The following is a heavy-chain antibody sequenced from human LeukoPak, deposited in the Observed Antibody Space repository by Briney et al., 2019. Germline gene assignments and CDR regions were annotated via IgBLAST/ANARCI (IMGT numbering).Heavy chain of an antibody. Sequence: GGSLRLSCSASGFTFSSYGMHWVRQAPGKGLEYVSGISNKGGSTYYADSVKGRFTISRDNSKNTLHLQMSSLRADDTAVYYCARRATSGWQPFDYWGQGSLVTVSS. CDR2: ISNKGGST. J-gene: IGHJ4*02. D-gene: IGHD6-19*01. CDR3: ARRATSGWQPFDY. CDR1: GFTFSSYG. V-gene: IGHV3-64D*09.